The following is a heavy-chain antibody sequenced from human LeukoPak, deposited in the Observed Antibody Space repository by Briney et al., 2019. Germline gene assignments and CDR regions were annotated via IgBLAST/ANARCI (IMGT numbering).Heavy chain of an antibody. V-gene: IGHV3-15*01. D-gene: IGHD6-13*01. Sequence: GGSLRLSCAASGFTFSNAWMSWVRQAPGKGLEWVGRIKSKTDGGTTDYAAPVKGRFTISRDDSKNTLYLQMNSLKTEDTAVYYCTTDGPGAAADFDYWGQGTLVTVSS. CDR3: TTDGPGAAADFDY. CDR2: IKSKTDGGTT. J-gene: IGHJ4*02. CDR1: GFTFSNAW.